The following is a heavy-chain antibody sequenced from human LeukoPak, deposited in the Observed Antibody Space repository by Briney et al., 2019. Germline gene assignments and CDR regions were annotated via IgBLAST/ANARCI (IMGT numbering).Heavy chain of an antibody. V-gene: IGHV4-4*08. J-gene: IGHJ4*02. Sequence: SETLSLTCTVSGGSISGYYWSWIRQPPGKGLEWIGFIYSSGSTNYNPSLKSRVTISVDTSKNQFSLKLSSVTAADTAVYYCARDLIEWELRYFDYWGQGTLVTVSS. CDR1: GGSISGYY. CDR2: IYSSGST. D-gene: IGHD1-26*01. CDR3: ARDLIEWELRYFDY.